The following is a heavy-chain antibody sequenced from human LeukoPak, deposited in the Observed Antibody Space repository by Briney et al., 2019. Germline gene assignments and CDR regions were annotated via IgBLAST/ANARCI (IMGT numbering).Heavy chain of an antibody. V-gene: IGHV1-69*01. Sequence: ASVKVSCKASGGTFSNYAISWVRQAPGQGLEWMGGIIPIFGTANYAQKFQGRVTITADESTSTAYMELSSLRSEDTAVYYCARESLPAVGYFDYWGQGTLVTVSS. D-gene: IGHD1-26*01. CDR2: IIPIFGTA. J-gene: IGHJ4*02. CDR1: GGTFSNYA. CDR3: ARESLPAVGYFDY.